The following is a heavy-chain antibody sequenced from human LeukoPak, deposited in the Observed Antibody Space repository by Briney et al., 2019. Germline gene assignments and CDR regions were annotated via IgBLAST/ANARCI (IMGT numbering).Heavy chain of an antibody. CDR3: AKDGADSFDDAFDI. CDR1: GFTFDDYA. J-gene: IGHJ3*02. Sequence: PGRSLRLSCAASGFTFDDYAMHWVRQAPGKGLEWVSGISWNSGSIGYADSVKGRFTISRDNAKNSLYLQMNSLRAEDTALYYCAKDGADSFDDAFDIWGQGTMVTVSS. CDR2: ISWNSGSI. V-gene: IGHV3-9*01. D-gene: IGHD4-11*01.